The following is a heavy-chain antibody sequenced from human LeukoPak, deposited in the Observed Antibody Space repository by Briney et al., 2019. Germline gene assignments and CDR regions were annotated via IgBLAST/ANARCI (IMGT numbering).Heavy chain of an antibody. CDR1: GFTFSSYG. Sequence: PGESLRLSCAASGFTFSSYGMHWVRQAPGKGLEWVAVISYDGSNKYYADSVKGRFTISRDNSKNTLYLQMNSLRAEDTAVYYCAKRGSGSTKGPLDYWGQGTLVTVSS. D-gene: IGHD1-26*01. V-gene: IGHV3-30*18. J-gene: IGHJ4*02. CDR3: AKRGSGSTKGPLDY. CDR2: ISYDGSNK.